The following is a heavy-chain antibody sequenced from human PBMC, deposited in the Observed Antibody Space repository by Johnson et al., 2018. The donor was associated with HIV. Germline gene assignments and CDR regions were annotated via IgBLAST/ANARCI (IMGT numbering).Heavy chain of an antibody. CDR3: AKEGWAAAQEGWGAFDI. CDR1: GFTFSSYW. V-gene: IGHV3-7*01. Sequence: VQLVESGGGLVQPGGSLRLSCAASGFTFSSYWMSWVRQAPGKGLEWVAKIKQDGSEKDYVDSVKGRFTISRDNAKNSLYLKMNSLRAEDTAVYYWAKEGWAAAQEGWGAFDIWGQGTMVTVSS. J-gene: IGHJ3*02. CDR2: IKQDGSEK. D-gene: IGHD6-13*01.